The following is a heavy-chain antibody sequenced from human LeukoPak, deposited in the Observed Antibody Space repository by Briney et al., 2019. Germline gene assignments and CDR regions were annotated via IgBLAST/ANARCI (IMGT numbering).Heavy chain of an antibody. CDR2: VNSDESST. J-gene: IGHJ4*02. CDR3: ARGCSSTSCYGFDY. Sequence: PGGSLRLSCAASGFTFSSRWMHWVRQAPGKGLVWVSHVNSDESSTNYADSVKGRFTISRDNTKNTLYLQMNSLRAEDTAVYYCARGCSSTSCYGFDYWGQGTLVTVSS. D-gene: IGHD2-2*01. V-gene: IGHV3-74*01. CDR1: GFTFSSRW.